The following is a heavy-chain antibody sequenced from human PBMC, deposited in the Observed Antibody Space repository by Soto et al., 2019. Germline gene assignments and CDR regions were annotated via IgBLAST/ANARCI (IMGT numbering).Heavy chain of an antibody. Sequence: GGSLRLSCAASGFTFSSYGMHWVRQAPGKGLEWVAVISYDGSNKYYADSVEGRFTISRDNSKNTLYLQMNSLRAEDTAVYYCAKGDIVVVPSAIGTYYYYGMDVWGQGITVTVSS. CDR2: ISYDGSNK. D-gene: IGHD2-2*02. J-gene: IGHJ6*02. V-gene: IGHV3-30*18. CDR3: AKGDIVVVPSAIGTYYYYGMDV. CDR1: GFTFSSYG.